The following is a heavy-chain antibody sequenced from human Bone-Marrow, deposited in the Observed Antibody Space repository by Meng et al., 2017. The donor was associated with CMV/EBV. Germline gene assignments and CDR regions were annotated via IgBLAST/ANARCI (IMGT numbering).Heavy chain of an antibody. CDR3: GRGRGTIFGVVPYYYYGMYV. CDR1: GYTLTELS. Sequence: SVKVSCKVSGYTLTELSMHWVRQAPGQRLEWMGRIIPILGIANYAQKFQGGVTITADKPTSTAYMELSSLRSEDTAVYYCGRGRGTIFGVVPYYYYGMYVWGQGTTVTVSS. V-gene: IGHV1-69*04. D-gene: IGHD3-3*01. J-gene: IGHJ6*02. CDR2: IIPILGIA.